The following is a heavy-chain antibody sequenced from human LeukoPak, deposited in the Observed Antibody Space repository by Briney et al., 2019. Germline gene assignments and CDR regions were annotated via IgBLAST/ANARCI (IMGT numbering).Heavy chain of an antibody. Sequence: QSGGSLRLSCAASGFTFSTYAMHWVRQAPGKGLDWVAVISSDGGYEYYADSVKGRFTISRDNSRDTSSLQMNSLRAEDTAVYYCARSDGYGLVGIWGQGTMVTVSS. V-gene: IGHV3-30*04. CDR3: ARSDGYGLVGI. J-gene: IGHJ3*02. CDR1: GFTFSTYA. CDR2: ISSDGGYE. D-gene: IGHD3-10*01.